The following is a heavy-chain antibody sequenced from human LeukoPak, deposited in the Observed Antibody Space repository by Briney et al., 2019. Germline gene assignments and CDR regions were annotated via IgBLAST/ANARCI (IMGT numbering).Heavy chain of an antibody. V-gene: IGHV3-21*01. CDR2: ISSSSSYI. Sequence: AGGSLRLSCAASGFTFSSYSMNWVRQAPGKGLEWVSSISSSSSYIYYADSVKGRFTISRDNAKNSLYLQMNSLRAEDTAVYYCASYSNSSFLTLKGAFDIWGQGTMVTVSS. CDR3: ASYSNSSFLTLKGAFDI. J-gene: IGHJ3*02. D-gene: IGHD6-6*01. CDR1: GFTFSSYS.